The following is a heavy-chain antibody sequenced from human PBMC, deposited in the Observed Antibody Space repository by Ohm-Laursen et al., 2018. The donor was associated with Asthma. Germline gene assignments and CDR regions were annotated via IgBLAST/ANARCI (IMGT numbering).Heavy chain of an antibody. CDR2: IYPDGGEK. Sequence: SLRLSCAASGFTFSSYGMHWVRQAPGKGLEWVANIYPDGGEKYYADSVKGRFTISRDNSKNTLYLQMNSLRAEDTAVYYCARDEGEYSSSSYFDYWGQGTLVTVSS. CDR3: ARDEGEYSSSSYFDY. J-gene: IGHJ4*02. V-gene: IGHV3-30*03. CDR1: GFTFSSYG. D-gene: IGHD6-6*01.